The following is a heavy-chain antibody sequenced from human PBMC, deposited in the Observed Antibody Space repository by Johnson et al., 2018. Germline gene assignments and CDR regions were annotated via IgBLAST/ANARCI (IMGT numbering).Heavy chain of an antibody. V-gene: IGHV3-30-3*01. CDR2: LSYDGSSN. CDR3: AKEVKYYYDSSGFSGDFQH. D-gene: IGHD3-22*01. Sequence: QVQLVESGGVVVQXGGSLRLSCAASGFIFSSFAMHWVRQAPGKGRECVAVLSYDGSSNYYADPVKGRFTISRDNTKNTLYLQMNSLRAEDTAVYYCAKEVKYYYDSSGFSGDFQHWGQGTLVTVSS. J-gene: IGHJ1*01. CDR1: GFIFSSFA.